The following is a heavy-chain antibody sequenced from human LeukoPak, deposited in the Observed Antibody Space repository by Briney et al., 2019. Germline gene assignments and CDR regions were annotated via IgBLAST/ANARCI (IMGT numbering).Heavy chain of an antibody. CDR1: GFTFSSYA. D-gene: IGHD6-13*01. Sequence: GGSLRLSCAASGFTFSSYAMTWVRQAPGKGLEWVSSISGSGGSTYYADSVKGRFTISRVNSKNTLYLQMNSLRAEDTAVYYCATPGDSSSWYYFDYWGQGTLVTVSS. CDR3: ATPGDSSSWYYFDY. J-gene: IGHJ4*02. CDR2: ISGSGGST. V-gene: IGHV3-23*01.